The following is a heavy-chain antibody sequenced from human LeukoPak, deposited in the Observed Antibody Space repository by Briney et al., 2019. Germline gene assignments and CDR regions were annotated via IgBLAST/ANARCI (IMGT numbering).Heavy chain of an antibody. CDR3: AKDDYGGFSY. V-gene: IGHV3-48*01. CDR1: GFTFSSYS. D-gene: IGHD4/OR15-4a*01. CDR2: ISSSSSTI. Sequence: PGGSLRLSCAASGFTFSSYSMNWVRQAPGKGLEWVSYISSSSSTIYYADSVKGRFTISRDNAKNSLYLQMNSLRTEDTALYYCAKDDYGGFSYWGQGTLVTVSS. J-gene: IGHJ4*02.